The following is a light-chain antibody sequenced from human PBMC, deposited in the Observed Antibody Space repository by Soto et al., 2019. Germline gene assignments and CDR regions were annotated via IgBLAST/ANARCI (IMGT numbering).Light chain of an antibody. J-gene: IGLJ2*01. CDR3: QSYDSSNPVV. CDR2: EDN. Sequence: LTQPHSVSESPGKTVIISCTRSSGRIASNYVQWYQQRPGSAPTTVIYEDNLRPSGVPDRFSGSIDSSSNSASLTISGLKTEDEADYYCQSYDSSNPVVFGGGTKVTVL. V-gene: IGLV6-57*04. CDR1: SGRIASNY.